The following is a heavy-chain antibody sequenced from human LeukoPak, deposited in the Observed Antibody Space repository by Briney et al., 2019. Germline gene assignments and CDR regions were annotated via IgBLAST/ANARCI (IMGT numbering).Heavy chain of an antibody. V-gene: IGHV3-23*01. CDR1: GFTFSSYA. D-gene: IGHD3-10*01. Sequence: QTGWFMRLCCAASGFTFSSYAMSWVRQAPGKGLEWVSAISGSGGSTYYADSVKGRFTISRDNSKNTLYLQMNSLRAENTAVYYCAKFHLRGDFDYWGQGTLVTVSS. J-gene: IGHJ4*02. CDR2: ISGSGGST. CDR3: AKFHLRGDFDY.